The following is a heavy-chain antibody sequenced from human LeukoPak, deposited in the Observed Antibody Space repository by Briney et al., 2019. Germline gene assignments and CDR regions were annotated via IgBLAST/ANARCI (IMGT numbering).Heavy chain of an antibody. CDR2: IYYSGST. CDR1: GGSISSGDYY. D-gene: IGHD6-13*01. V-gene: IGHV4-30-4*01. J-gene: IGHJ4*02. CDR3: ARGSSRKYYFDY. Sequence: SQTLSLTCTVSGGSISSGDYYWSWIRQPPGKGLEWIGYIYYSGSTYYNPSLKSRVTISVDTSKNQFSLKLSSVTAADTAVYYCARGSSRKYYFDYWGQGTLVTVSS.